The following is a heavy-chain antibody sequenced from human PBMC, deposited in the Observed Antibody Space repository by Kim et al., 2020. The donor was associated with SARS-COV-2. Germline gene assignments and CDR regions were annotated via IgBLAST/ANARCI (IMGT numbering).Heavy chain of an antibody. J-gene: IGHJ4*02. V-gene: IGHV4-59*13. CDR3: ARGPIDDKFDY. D-gene: IGHD3-16*02. CDR1: GGSMTSYY. Sequence: SETLSLTCTVSGGSMTSYYWSWIRQAPGKGLEWVGYRHYGGSSNYNPSLKSRGTISADTSKNQFSLNLRSVTAADTAVYYCARGPIDDKFDYWGQGALVTVSS. CDR2: RHYGGSS.